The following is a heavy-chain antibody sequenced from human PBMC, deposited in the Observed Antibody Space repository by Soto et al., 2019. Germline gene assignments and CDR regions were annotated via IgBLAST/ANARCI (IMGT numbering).Heavy chain of an antibody. J-gene: IGHJ6*02. V-gene: IGHV3-48*02. CDR1: GFTFSTYI. D-gene: IGHD3-3*01. CDR3: ARGLISYYDFWSGYQKQRPYGMDV. Sequence: GGSLRLSCAASGFTFSTYIMNWVRQAPGKGLEWVSDISGSSGTIYYADSVKGRFTISRDNAKNSLYLQMNSLRDEDTAVYYCARGLISYYDFWSGYQKQRPYGMDVWGQGTTVTVSS. CDR2: ISGSSGTI.